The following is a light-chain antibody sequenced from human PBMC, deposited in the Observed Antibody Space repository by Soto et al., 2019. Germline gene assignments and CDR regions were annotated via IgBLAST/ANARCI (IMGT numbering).Light chain of an antibody. Sequence: SALTQPRSVSGSPGQSVTISCTGTSSDVGGYNYVSWYQQHPGKAPKLMIYDVTKRPSGVPDRFSGSKSGTTASLTISGLQAEDEADYYCCSFAGGNSFAFGTGTKVTVL. J-gene: IGLJ1*01. CDR1: SSDVGGYNY. CDR3: CSFAGGNSFA. CDR2: DVT. V-gene: IGLV2-11*01.